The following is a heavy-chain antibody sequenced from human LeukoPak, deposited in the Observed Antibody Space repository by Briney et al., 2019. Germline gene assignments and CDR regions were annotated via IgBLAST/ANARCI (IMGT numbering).Heavy chain of an antibody. CDR1: GGSISSYY. CDR3: ARGQSYVWFGGSYYYYYMDV. V-gene: IGHV4-59*01. Sequence: SETLSLTCTVSGGSISSYYWSWIRQPPGKGLEWIGYIYYSGSTNYNPSLKSRVTISVDTSKNQFSLKLSSVTAADTAVYYCARGQSYVWFGGSYYYYYMDVWGKGTTVTVSS. J-gene: IGHJ6*03. CDR2: IYYSGST. D-gene: IGHD3-10*01.